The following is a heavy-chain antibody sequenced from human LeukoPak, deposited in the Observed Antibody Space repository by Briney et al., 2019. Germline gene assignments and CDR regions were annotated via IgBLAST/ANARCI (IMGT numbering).Heavy chain of an antibody. J-gene: IGHJ4*01. V-gene: IGHV4-59*08. CDR2: IHNSGRT. D-gene: IGHD1-14*01. CDR1: GGSVSSYY. CDR3: ARHGTISSESYFDY. Sequence: SQTLSISCRDSGGSVSSYYWSWIRQSPAKGLDRLGYIHNSGRTNYNPSLKSRVTGFVDTSKNQVSLRLSSVTAADTAVYYCARHGTISSESYFDYWGHGALVTVSS.